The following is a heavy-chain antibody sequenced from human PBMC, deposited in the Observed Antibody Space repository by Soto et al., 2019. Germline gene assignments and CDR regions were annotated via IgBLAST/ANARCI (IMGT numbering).Heavy chain of an antibody. V-gene: IGHV4-61*01. Sequence: PSETLSLTCTVSGGFVNSDTHSWSWIRQTPGKRLEWIGFIYSGGSTKNPSLRSRVTISVDTSKNQFSMKLRSVTAADTAVYYCARDLAGYPPGYYAMDFWGQGTTVTVSS. CDR1: GGFVNSDTHS. CDR2: IYSGGST. D-gene: IGHD3-9*01. J-gene: IGHJ6*02. CDR3: ARDLAGYPPGYYAMDF.